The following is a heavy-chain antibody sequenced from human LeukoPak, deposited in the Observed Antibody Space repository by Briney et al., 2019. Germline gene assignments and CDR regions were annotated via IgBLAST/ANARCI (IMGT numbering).Heavy chain of an antibody. Sequence: HTGGSLRLSCAASGFTFSSYAMSWVRQAPGKGLEWVSAIIGSGGSTYYADSVKGRFTISRDNSKNTLYLQMNSLRAEDTAVYYCAKDRVVVVPAESYFDYWGQGTLVTVSS. J-gene: IGHJ4*02. CDR3: AKDRVVVVPAESYFDY. V-gene: IGHV3-23*01. CDR2: IIGSGGST. D-gene: IGHD2-2*01. CDR1: GFTFSSYA.